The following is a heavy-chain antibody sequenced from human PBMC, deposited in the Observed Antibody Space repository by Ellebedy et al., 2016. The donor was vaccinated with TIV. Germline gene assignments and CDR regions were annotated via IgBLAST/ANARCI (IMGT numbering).Heavy chain of an antibody. V-gene: IGHV1-24*01. CDR1: GYTLTDLS. Sequence: ASVKVSCKVSGYTLTDLSMHWVRQAPGKGLEWMGGFDPEDGETIYAQKFQGRVTMTEDTSTDTAYMELSSLRSEDTAVYYCATRGHVGATYYYYYGTDVWGQGTTVTVSS. CDR2: FDPEDGET. CDR3: ATRGHVGATYYYYYGTDV. D-gene: IGHD1-26*01. J-gene: IGHJ6*02.